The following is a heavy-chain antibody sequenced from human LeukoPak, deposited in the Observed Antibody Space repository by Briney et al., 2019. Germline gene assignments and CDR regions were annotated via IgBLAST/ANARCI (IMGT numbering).Heavy chain of an antibody. J-gene: IGHJ2*01. CDR1: GYSFTSYW. CDR2: IYPGDSDT. CDR3: ARGRDGYKPYGYFDL. D-gene: IGHD5-24*01. V-gene: IGHV5-51*01. Sequence: GESLKISCKGSGYSFTSYWIGWVRQMPGKGLEWMGIIYPGDSDTRYSPSFQGQVTISADKSISTAYLQWSSLKASDTAMYYSARGRDGYKPYGYFDLWGRGTLVTVSS.